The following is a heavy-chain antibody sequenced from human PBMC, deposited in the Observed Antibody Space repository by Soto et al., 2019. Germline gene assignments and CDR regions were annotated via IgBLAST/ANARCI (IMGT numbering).Heavy chain of an antibody. J-gene: IGHJ5*02. V-gene: IGHV3-73*02. CDR1: GFTFSDST. Sequence: EVQLVESGGGLVQPGGSLKLSCAASGFTFSDSTMHWVRQASGKGLEWVGRIRNKANSYATAYAASVKGRFTVSRDASMATASLPLPCLKSEGSAVYSWTSSSVVGTAIAASWGQGTLVTVSS. D-gene: IGHD2-21*02. CDR3: TSSSVVGTAIAAS. CDR2: IRNKANSYAT.